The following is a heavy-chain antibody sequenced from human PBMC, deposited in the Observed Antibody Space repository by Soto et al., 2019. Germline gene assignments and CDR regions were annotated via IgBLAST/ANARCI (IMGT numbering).Heavy chain of an antibody. J-gene: IGHJ4*02. CDR1: GYTFTSYA. V-gene: IGHV1-3*01. CDR3: AKDLGPTGHCSGGFCYNDY. CDR2: INAGNGNT. D-gene: IGHD2-15*01. Sequence: GASVKVSCKASGYTFTSYAMNWVRQAPGQRLEWMGWINAGNGNTKYSQKFQGRVTITRDTSASTAYMELSSLRSEDTAVYYCAKDLGPTGHCSGGFCYNDYWGQGTLVTVSS.